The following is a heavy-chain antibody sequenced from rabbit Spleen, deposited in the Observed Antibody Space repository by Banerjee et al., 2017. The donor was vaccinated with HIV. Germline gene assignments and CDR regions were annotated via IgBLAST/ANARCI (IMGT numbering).Heavy chain of an antibody. V-gene: IGHV1S40*01. CDR3: ARDTGTSFSSYGMDL. Sequence: QSLEESGGDLVKPGASLTLTCTASGFSFSSSDYMCWVRQAPGKGLEWISCIAGDSSGFTYSATWAKGRFTCSKTSPTTVTLQMTSLTVADTATYFCARDTGTSFSSYGMDLWGPGTLVTVS. J-gene: IGHJ6*01. CDR2: IAGDSSGFT. D-gene: IGHD7-1*01. CDR1: GFSFSSSDY.